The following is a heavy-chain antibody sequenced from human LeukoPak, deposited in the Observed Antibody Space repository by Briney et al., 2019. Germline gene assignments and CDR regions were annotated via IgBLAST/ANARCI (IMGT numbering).Heavy chain of an antibody. CDR3: ARGVPCSSTSCYDYFDY. Sequence: ASVTVSCKASGYTFTSYYMHRVRQAPGQGLEWMGIINPSGGSTSYAQKFQGRVTMTRDTSTSTVYMELSSLRSEDTAVYYCARGVPCSSTSCYDYFDYWGQGTLVTVSS. CDR1: GYTFTSYY. CDR2: INPSGGST. V-gene: IGHV1-46*01. J-gene: IGHJ4*02. D-gene: IGHD2-2*01.